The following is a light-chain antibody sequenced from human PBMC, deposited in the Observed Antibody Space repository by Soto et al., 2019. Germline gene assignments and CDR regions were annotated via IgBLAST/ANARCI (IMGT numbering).Light chain of an antibody. CDR2: SNN. Sequence: QSVLTQPPSASGTPGQRVTISCSGSSSNIGSNTVNWYQQLPGTAPKLLIYSNNQRPSGVPDRFSGSKSGNSASRAISGLQSEDEAEYYCAAWDDSLNGVVFGGGTKRTFL. J-gene: IGLJ2*01. CDR3: AAWDDSLNGVV. V-gene: IGLV1-44*01. CDR1: SSNIGSNT.